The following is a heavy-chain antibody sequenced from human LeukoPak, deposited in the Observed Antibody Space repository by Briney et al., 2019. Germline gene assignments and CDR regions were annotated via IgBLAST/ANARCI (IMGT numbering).Heavy chain of an antibody. D-gene: IGHD3-3*01. V-gene: IGHV3-30-3*01. CDR1: GFTFSSYS. CDR2: ISYDGSNK. Sequence: PGGSLRLSCAASGFTFSSYSMNWVRQAPGKGLEWVAVISYDGSNKFYADSVKGRFTISRDNSKNTLYLQMNTLRAEDTAVYYCASPYDFWSGYVEPVRGDFWGQGTLVTVSS. J-gene: IGHJ4*02. CDR3: ASPYDFWSGYVEPVRGDF.